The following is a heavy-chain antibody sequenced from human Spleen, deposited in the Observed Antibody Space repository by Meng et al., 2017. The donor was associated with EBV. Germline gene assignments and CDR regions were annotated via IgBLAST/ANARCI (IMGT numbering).Heavy chain of an antibody. CDR3: ARAGGEKPVDY. Sequence: EVQLVESGGGLIQPGGFLRLSCAASGFIVSSKYMSWVRQAPGKGLEWVSVIYSGGSTYYADSVKGRFTISRDNSKNTVNLQMNSLRDEDTAMYYCARAGGEKPVDYWGQGALVTVSS. CDR2: IYSGGST. J-gene: IGHJ4*02. V-gene: IGHV3-53*01. D-gene: IGHD7-27*01. CDR1: GFIVSSKY.